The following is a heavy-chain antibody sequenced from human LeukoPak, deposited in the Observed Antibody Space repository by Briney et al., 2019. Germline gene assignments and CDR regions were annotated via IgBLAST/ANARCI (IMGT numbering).Heavy chain of an antibody. CDR2: ISAYNGNT. Sequence: ASVKVSCKASGYTFTSYGISWVRQAPGQGLEWMGWISAYNGNTNYAQKLQGRVTMTTDTSTSTAYMELRSLRSDDTAVYYCARETLYYDILTGYPDYWGQGTLVTVPS. CDR1: GYTFTSYG. J-gene: IGHJ4*02. D-gene: IGHD3-9*01. V-gene: IGHV1-18*04. CDR3: ARETLYYDILTGYPDY.